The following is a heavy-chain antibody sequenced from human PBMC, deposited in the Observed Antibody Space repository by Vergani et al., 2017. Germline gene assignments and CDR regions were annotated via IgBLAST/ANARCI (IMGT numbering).Heavy chain of an antibody. CDR1: GGSISSGSYY. J-gene: IGHJ4*02. CDR3: ARDRGSGSSNPFDY. Sequence: QVQLQESGPGLVKPSQTLSLTCTVSGGSISSGSYYWSWIRQPAGKGLEWIGRIYTSGSTNYNPSLKSRVTISVDTSKNQFSLKLSSVTAADTAVYYCARDRGSGSSNPFDYGGQGTLVTVSS. CDR2: IYTSGST. V-gene: IGHV4-61*02. D-gene: IGHD3-10*01.